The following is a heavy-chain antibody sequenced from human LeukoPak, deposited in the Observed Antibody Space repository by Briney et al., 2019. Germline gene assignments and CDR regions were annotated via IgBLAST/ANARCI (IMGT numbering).Heavy chain of an antibody. D-gene: IGHD4-11*01. CDR2: ISYDGSNK. V-gene: IGHV3-30*18. CDR3: AKSPSQTTVTTVYRY. CDR1: GFTFSSYG. Sequence: GRSLRLSCAASGFTFSSYGMHWVRQAPGKGLEWVAVISYDGSNKYYADSVKGRFTISRDNSKNTLYLQMNSLRAEDTAVYYCAKSPSQTTVTTVYRYWGQGTLVTVS. J-gene: IGHJ4*02.